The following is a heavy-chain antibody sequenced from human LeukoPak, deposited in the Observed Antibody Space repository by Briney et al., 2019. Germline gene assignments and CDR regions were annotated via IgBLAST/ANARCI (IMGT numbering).Heavy chain of an antibody. J-gene: IGHJ5*02. Sequence: SETLSLTCTVSSGSISSNNYYWDWIRQPPGKGLEWIGNIYFSGNTYYNPSLKSRVTISVDTSKNQFSLKLNSVTAADTAVYYCARHRSRDNWFDPWGQGTLVTVSS. CDR3: ARHRSRDNWFDP. CDR2: IYFSGNT. D-gene: IGHD5-24*01. CDR1: SGSISSNNYY. V-gene: IGHV4-39*01.